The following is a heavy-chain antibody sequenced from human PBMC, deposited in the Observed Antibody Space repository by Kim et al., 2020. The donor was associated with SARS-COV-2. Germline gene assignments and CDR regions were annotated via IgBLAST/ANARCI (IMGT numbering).Heavy chain of an antibody. Sequence: GGSLRLSCAASGFTFSIYAMSWVRQAPGKGLEWVSAISGSGGSTYYADSVKGRFTISRDNSENTLYLQMNSLRAEDTAVYYCAKTSQPPRGAYFDYWGQGTLVAVSS. CDR3: AKTSQPPRGAYFDY. CDR1: GFTFSIYA. J-gene: IGHJ4*02. V-gene: IGHV3-23*01. D-gene: IGHD1-26*01. CDR2: ISGSGGST.